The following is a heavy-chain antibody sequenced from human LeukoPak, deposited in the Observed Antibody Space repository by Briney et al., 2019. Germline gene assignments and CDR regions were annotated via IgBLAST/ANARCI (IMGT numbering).Heavy chain of an antibody. CDR3: ARQYSYGSRAFDY. CDR2: ISPTGSTT. CDR1: GFSFSGHW. J-gene: IGHJ4*02. Sequence: PGGSLRLSCTVSGFSFSGHWMHWARQLPGKGLVWVSRISPTGSTTSYADSVKGRFTVSRDNAKNTLYLQVNNLRAEDTAVYYCARQYSYGSRAFDYWGQGTLVTVSS. V-gene: IGHV3-74*01. D-gene: IGHD5-18*01.